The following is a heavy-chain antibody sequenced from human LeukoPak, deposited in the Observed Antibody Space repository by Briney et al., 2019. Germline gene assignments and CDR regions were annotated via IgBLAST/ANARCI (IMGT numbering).Heavy chain of an antibody. CDR3: ARMGPGYYDSSGYYAY. J-gene: IGHJ4*02. CDR1: GFTVSSNY. Sequence: GGSLRLSCAASGFTVSSNYMSWVRQAPGKGLEWVSVIYSGGSTYYADSVKGRFTISRDNSKNTLYLQMNSLRAEDTAVYYCARMGPGYYDSSGYYAYWGQGTLVTVSS. V-gene: IGHV3-53*01. CDR2: IYSGGST. D-gene: IGHD3-22*01.